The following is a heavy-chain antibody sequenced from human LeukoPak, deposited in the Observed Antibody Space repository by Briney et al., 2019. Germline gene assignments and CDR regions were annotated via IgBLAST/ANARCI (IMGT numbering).Heavy chain of an antibody. CDR2: TSGSGGST. D-gene: IGHD4-17*01. J-gene: IGHJ4*02. CDR1: GFTFSSYA. Sequence: PGGSLRLSCAASGFTFSSYAMSWVRQAPGKGLEWVSATSGSGGSTYYADSVKGRFTISRDNSKNTLYLQMNSLRAEDTAVYYCAKDPGKTVTHSSIYFDYWGQGTLVTVSS. V-gene: IGHV3-23*01. CDR3: AKDPGKTVTHSSIYFDY.